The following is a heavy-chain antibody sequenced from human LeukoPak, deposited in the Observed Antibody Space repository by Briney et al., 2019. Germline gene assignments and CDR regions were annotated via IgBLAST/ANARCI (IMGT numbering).Heavy chain of an antibody. Sequence: ASVKVSCKASGGSFSTYATTWVRQAPGQGLEWMGGIIPVFGTANYPQKFQGRVTITADESTTTAYMELSNLTSGDTAIYYCARSSGTYFPSFDSWGQGTLVTVSS. CDR3: ARSSGTYFPSFDS. V-gene: IGHV1-69*13. D-gene: IGHD1-26*01. CDR2: IIPVFGTA. CDR1: GGSFSTYA. J-gene: IGHJ4*02.